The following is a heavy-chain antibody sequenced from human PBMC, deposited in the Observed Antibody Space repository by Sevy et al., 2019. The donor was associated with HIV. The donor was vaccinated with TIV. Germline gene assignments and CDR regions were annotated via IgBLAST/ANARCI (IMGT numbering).Heavy chain of an antibody. Sequence: GRSLRLSCAASGFTFGTYDMHWVRQAPGKGLEWVAIISSDGSYRYYADSVRGRFSMSRDNSKNTMYLQISGLLIEDTAVYYCAKNRPPGGSLFSRHGMDVWGRGTTVTVSS. CDR3: AKNRPPGGSLFSRHGMDV. CDR1: GFTFGTYD. J-gene: IGHJ6*02. CDR2: ISSDGSYR. D-gene: IGHD3-16*01. V-gene: IGHV3-30*18.